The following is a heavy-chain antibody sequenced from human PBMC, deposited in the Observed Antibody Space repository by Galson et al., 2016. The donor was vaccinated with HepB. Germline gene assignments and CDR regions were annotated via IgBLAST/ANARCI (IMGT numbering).Heavy chain of an antibody. V-gene: IGHV5-51*01. CDR3: ARTPVYGDCDY. CDR2: INPSDSET. J-gene: IGHJ4*02. D-gene: IGHD4-17*01. CDR1: GYYFASYL. Sequence: QSGAEVKKPGESLKISCKGSGYYFASYLIGWVRQMPGKGLEWMGIINPSDSETEYSPSFHGQVTTSADKSTSTAYLQWNSLQASDTAMYYCARTPVYGDCDYWGRGTLVTVSS.